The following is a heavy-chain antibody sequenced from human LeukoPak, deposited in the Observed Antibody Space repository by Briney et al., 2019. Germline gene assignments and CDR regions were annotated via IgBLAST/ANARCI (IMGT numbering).Heavy chain of an antibody. CDR1: GYTFTNYY. Sequence: ASVKVSCKASGYTFTNYYMHSVRQAPGQGLEWMGWLNPKTGVTDYAQKFQGRVTLSRDTSISTAYMELSRLRSDDTALYYCATVHMTTVTNDVRHARDMSGHGTMFTVSS. V-gene: IGHV1-2*02. CDR3: ATVHMTTVTNDVRHARDM. J-gene: IGHJ3*02. D-gene: IGHD4-17*01. CDR2: LNPKTGVT.